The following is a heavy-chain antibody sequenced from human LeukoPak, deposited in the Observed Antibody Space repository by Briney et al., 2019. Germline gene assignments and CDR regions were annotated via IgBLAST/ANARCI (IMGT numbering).Heavy chain of an antibody. V-gene: IGHV1-2*02. CDR3: ARDFYELAASFSY. J-gene: IGHJ4*02. CDR2: INPNSGGT. CDR1: GYTFTGYY. D-gene: IGHD2-15*01. Sequence: ASVKVSRKASGYTFTGYYMHWVRQAPGQGLEWMGWINPNSGGTNYAQKFQGRVTMTRDTSISTAYMELSRLRSDDTAVYYCARDFYELAASFSYWGQGTLVTVSS.